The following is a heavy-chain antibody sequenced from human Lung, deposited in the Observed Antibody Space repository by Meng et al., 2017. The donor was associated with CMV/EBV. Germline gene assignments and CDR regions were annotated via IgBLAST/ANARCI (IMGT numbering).Heavy chain of an antibody. CDR3: ARAQKSALMTGMGV. D-gene: IGHD3-3*01. CDR1: GFTFDDYT. CDR2: ISWNSAIR. J-gene: IGHJ6*02. V-gene: IGHV3-9*01. Sequence: GGSXRLXCAASGFTFDDYTMYWVRQTPGKGLEWVSAISWNSAIRDYAGSVKGRFIISRDNAKKTLYLQMNTLRIEDTALYYCARAQKSALMTGMGVWGQRXTVTVSS.